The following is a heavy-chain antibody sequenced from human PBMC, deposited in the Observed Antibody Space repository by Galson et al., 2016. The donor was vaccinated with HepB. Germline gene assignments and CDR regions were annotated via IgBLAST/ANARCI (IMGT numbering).Heavy chain of an antibody. Sequence: SVKVSCKASGYTFTGYYMHWVRQAPGQGLEWMGWINPISGGTNYAQKFQGWVTITRETSISTAYMELRRLRSDDTAVYYCARGPRTNYDFWTGLEGYWGQGTLVTVSS. V-gene: IGHV1-2*04. CDR1: GYTFTGYY. CDR2: INPISGGT. J-gene: IGHJ4*02. CDR3: ARGPRTNYDFWTGLEGY. D-gene: IGHD3-3*01.